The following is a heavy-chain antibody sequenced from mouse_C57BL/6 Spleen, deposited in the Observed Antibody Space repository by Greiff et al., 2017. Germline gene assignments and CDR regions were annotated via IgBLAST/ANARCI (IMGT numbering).Heavy chain of an antibody. CDR2: ISDGGSYT. CDR1: GFTFSSYA. Sequence: EVKVVESGGGLVKPGGSLKLSCAASGFTFSSYAMSWVRQTPEKRLEWVATISDGGSYTYYPDNVKGRFTISRDNAKNNLYLQMSHLKSEDTAMYYCARGGKGAFDYWGQGTTLTVSS. J-gene: IGHJ2*01. V-gene: IGHV5-4*03. CDR3: ARGGKGAFDY.